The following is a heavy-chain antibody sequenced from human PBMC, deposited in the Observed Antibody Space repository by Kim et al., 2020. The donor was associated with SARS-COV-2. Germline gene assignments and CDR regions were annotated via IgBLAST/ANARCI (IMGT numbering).Heavy chain of an antibody. CDR3: ARDKGQYLDWLGYY. CDR2: ISSGGTMI. J-gene: IGHJ4*02. D-gene: IGHD3-9*01. Sequence: GGSLRLSCAASGFTFSSYEMNWVRQAPGKGLEWVSYISSGGTMIYYADSVKGRFTISRDNAKNSLYLQMNSLRAEDTAVYYCARDKGQYLDWLGYYWGQGTLVTVSS. CDR1: GFTFSSYE. V-gene: IGHV3-48*03.